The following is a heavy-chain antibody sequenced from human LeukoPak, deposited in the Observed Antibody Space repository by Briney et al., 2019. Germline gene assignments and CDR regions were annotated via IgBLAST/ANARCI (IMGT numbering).Heavy chain of an antibody. CDR3: ARVGSSGWYLFDY. CDR1: GFTFSSYW. Sequence: GGSLRLSCAASGFTFSSYWIHWVRQAPGKGLVWVSRINSDGSATTYADSVKGRFTISRDNAKNTLYLQMNSLRAEDTAVYYCARVGSSGWYLFDYWGQGTLVTVSS. D-gene: IGHD6-19*01. J-gene: IGHJ4*02. V-gene: IGHV3-74*01. CDR2: INSDGSAT.